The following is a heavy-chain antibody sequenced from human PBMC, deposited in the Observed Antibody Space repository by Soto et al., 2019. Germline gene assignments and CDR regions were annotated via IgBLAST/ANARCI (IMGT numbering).Heavy chain of an antibody. CDR1: GFPFSSYS. Sequence: PGGSLRLSCAASGFPFSSYSMNWVRQAPEKRLEWVSSISSSSSYIYYADSVKGRFTISRDNAKNSLYLQMNSLRAEDTAVYYCARDLYSDSITIFGVVIDAFDIWGQGTMVTVSS. CDR2: ISSSSSYI. J-gene: IGHJ3*02. D-gene: IGHD3-3*01. CDR3: ARDLYSDSITIFGVVIDAFDI. V-gene: IGHV3-21*01.